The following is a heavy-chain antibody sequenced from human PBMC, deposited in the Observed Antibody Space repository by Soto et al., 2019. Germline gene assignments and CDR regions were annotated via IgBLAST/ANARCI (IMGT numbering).Heavy chain of an antibody. CDR2: ITGGAGTT. Sequence: EVQLLESGGDLVQPGGSLRLSCAATGFTFSSYAMSWVRQAPGKGLKLISTITGGAGTTYYADSMKGRFTISRDNSKNMVYLQMSSLSAEDTATYYCAKSEEASGVPTSYIDYWGQGTLVTVSS. J-gene: IGHJ4*02. V-gene: IGHV3-23*01. CDR1: GFTFSSYA. CDR3: AKSEEASGVPTSYIDY. D-gene: IGHD1-26*01.